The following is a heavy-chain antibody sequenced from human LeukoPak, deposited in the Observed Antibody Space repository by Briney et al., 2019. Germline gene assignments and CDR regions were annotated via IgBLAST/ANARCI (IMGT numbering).Heavy chain of an antibody. CDR2: ITSSGGTT. V-gene: IGHV3-23*01. CDR1: GFTFATFG. D-gene: IGHD2-8*01. J-gene: IGHJ3*02. Sequence: PGGSLRLSCAASGFTFATFGMSWVRQAPGKGLEWVSPITSSGGTTYYADSVRGRFTISRDNSKNTLYLQMNSLRAEDTAVYYCAKGMGVFDIWGQGTMVTVSS. CDR3: AKGMGVFDI.